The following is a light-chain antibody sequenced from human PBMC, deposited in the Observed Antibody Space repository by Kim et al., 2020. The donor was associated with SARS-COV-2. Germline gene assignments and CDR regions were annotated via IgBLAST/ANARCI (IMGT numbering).Light chain of an antibody. CDR3: QQYGSSRRT. V-gene: IGKV3-20*01. CDR1: QSVSSSY. J-gene: IGKJ1*01. CDR2: GAS. Sequence: APRERATLACRASQSVSSSYLAWYQQKPGQAPRLLIYGASSRATGIPDRFSGSGSGTDFTLTISRLEPEDFAVYYCQQYGSSRRTFGQGTKVDIK.